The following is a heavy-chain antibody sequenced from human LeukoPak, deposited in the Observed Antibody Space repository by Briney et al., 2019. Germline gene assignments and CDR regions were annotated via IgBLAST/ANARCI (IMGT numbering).Heavy chain of an antibody. Sequence: GGSLRLSCAASGFTVSGTHMSWVLQAPGKGLEWVSAMYTGGTTYYADSVMGRFTVSRDNSRNTVFLHMNSLRVDDTAVYYCAKDEATSGGGLASWGQGTLVTVSS. CDR3: AKDEATSGGGLAS. J-gene: IGHJ4*02. V-gene: IGHV3-53*01. CDR2: MYTGGTT. D-gene: IGHD3-16*01. CDR1: GFTVSGTH.